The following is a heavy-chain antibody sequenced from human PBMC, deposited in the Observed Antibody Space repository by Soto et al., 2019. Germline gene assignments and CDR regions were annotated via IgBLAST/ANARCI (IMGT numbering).Heavy chain of an antibody. V-gene: IGHV4-30-2*01. Sequence: QLMLQESGAGLVRPSQTLSLTCTVSGDYITSGMYSWRWIRQALGKGLEWIGNIHVTGYTAFSPSLRRRVTISVATSRSHFSLNLNSETAADTAVYLCVRGGALRPNGQVPLDFWGQGTLVTVSS. D-gene: IGHD3-16*01. J-gene: IGHJ4*02. CDR1: GDYITSGMYS. CDR3: VRGGALRPNGQVPLDF. CDR2: IHVTGYT.